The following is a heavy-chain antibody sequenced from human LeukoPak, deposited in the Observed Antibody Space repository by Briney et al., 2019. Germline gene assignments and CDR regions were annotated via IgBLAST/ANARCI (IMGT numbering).Heavy chain of an antibody. Sequence: ASVKVSCKASGYTFTRYYMQWVRQDPGQGLEWLGMIIPSGGSTTYPQNFRDRVTLTRDMSTSTVYMELSSLRSEDTAVYYCARDLDYTTSGERFDNWGQGTLVTVSS. CDR3: ARDLDYTTSGERFDN. J-gene: IGHJ4*02. CDR2: IIPSGGST. CDR1: GYTFTRYY. V-gene: IGHV1-46*01. D-gene: IGHD3/OR15-3a*01.